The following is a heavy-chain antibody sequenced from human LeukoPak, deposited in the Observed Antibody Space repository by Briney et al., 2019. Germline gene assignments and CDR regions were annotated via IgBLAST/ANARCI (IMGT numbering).Heavy chain of an antibody. CDR2: IHPSDSDT. J-gene: IGHJ4*02. D-gene: IGHD3-22*01. V-gene: IGHV5-51*01. Sequence: GESLKISCKGSGYSFESYWIGWVRQMPGKGLEWMGIIHPSDSDTRYSPSFQGQVTISADKSISTAYLQWSSLKASDTAMYYCARMGFDYYDSSGYPYYFDYWGQGTLVTVSS. CDR3: ARMGFDYYDSSGYPYYFDY. CDR1: GYSFESYW.